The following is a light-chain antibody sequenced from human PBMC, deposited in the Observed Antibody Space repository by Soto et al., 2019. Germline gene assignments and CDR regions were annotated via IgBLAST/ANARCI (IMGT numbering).Light chain of an antibody. CDR3: QQRSNWPLT. CDR2: DAS. CDR1: QSVSSY. J-gene: IGKJ4*01. V-gene: IGKV3-11*01. Sequence: EIVLTQSPATLSLSPGERATLSCRASQSVSSYLAWYHQKPGQAPRLLIYDASNMATGIPARFSGSGSATHFTLTISSLGPEDCAVCYCQQRSNWPLTFGGGTKVETK.